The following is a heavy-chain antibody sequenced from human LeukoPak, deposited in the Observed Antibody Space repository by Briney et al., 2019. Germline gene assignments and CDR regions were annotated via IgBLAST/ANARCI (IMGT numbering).Heavy chain of an antibody. V-gene: IGHV1-18*01. CDR1: GYTFTSYG. CDR3: ARGDYGGGFDY. D-gene: IGHD4-23*01. J-gene: IGHJ4*02. Sequence: ASVKVSCKASGYTFTSYGITWVRQAPGQGLEWMGWISSYNGDTKYAQKVQGRVTVTTDTSTSTAYMELRSLSLDDTAVYYCARGDYGGGFDYWGQGTLVTASS. CDR2: ISSYNGDT.